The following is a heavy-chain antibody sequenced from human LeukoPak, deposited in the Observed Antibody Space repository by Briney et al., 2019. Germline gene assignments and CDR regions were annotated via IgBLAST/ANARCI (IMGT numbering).Heavy chain of an antibody. CDR1: GFTFSTYS. CDR2: ISSGSRYI. CDR3: ARTTYGDY. V-gene: IGHV3-21*01. Sequence: GGSLRLSCAASGFTFSTYSMNWVRQAPGKGLEWVSSISSGSRYIYYADSVKGRFTISRDNAKNSLYLQMNSLRAEDTAVYYCARTTYGDYWGQGTLVTVSS. D-gene: IGHD1-1*01. J-gene: IGHJ4*02.